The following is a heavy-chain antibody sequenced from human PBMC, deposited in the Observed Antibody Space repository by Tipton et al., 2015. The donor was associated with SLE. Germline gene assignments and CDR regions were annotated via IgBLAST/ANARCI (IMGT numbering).Heavy chain of an antibody. CDR2: IYYSGST. J-gene: IGHJ4*02. Sequence: LRLSCTVSGGSISSGGYYWSWIRQHPGKGLEWIGYIYYSGSTYYNPSLKSRVTISVDTSKNQFSLKLSSVTAADTAVYYCVGWGSSGYYYGFDYWGQGTLVTVSS. D-gene: IGHD3-22*01. V-gene: IGHV4-31*03. CDR1: GGSISSGGYY. CDR3: VGWGSSGYYYGFDY.